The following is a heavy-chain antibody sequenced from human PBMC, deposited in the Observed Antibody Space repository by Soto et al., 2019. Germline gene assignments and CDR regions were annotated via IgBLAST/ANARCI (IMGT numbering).Heavy chain of an antibody. D-gene: IGHD4-17*01. Sequence: GGSLRLSCAASGSIFTGYGMHWVRQAPGKGLEWVAVIWFDGSNKYYADSVKGRFTISRDNSKNMLYLQMNSLRVEDTAVYYCARDTMTTVDVLNAFDIWGQGTMVTVSS. CDR1: GSIFTGYG. CDR2: IWFDGSNK. CDR3: ARDTMTTVDVLNAFDI. J-gene: IGHJ3*02. V-gene: IGHV3-33*01.